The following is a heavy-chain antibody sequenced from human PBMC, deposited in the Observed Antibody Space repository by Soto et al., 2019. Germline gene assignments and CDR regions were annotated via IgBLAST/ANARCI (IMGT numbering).Heavy chain of an antibody. J-gene: IGHJ6*02. CDR1: GYTLTELS. Sequence: ASVKVSCKVSGYTLTELSMHWVRQAPGKGLGWMGGFDPEDGETIYAQKFQGRVTMNEDTSTETAYMELGSLRSEEKAVYYCAAGYTLGDTPLYGMDVWGQGTTVTVS. V-gene: IGHV1-24*01. D-gene: IGHD1-26*01. CDR3: AAGYTLGDTPLYGMDV. CDR2: FDPEDGET.